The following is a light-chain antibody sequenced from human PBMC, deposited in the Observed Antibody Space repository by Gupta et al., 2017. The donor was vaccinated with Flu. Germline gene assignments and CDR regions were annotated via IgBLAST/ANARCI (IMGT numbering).Light chain of an antibody. CDR1: QSISTW. V-gene: IGKV1-5*03. CDR3: QQYYSYPLT. CDR2: KAS. J-gene: IGKJ1*01. Sequence: DIEMTQSPSTLSASVGDRVTITFLSSQSISTWLAWYQQKPGKAPKLLIYKASRVQSGVPSRFSGSGSGTEFTLTIRSLQPDDFATYYCQQYYSYPLTFGQGTKVETK.